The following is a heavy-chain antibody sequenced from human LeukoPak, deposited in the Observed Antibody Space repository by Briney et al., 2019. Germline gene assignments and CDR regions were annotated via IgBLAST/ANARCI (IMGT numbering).Heavy chain of an antibody. Sequence: PGGSLRLSCAASGFTFSNHWMHWVRQAPVKGLIWVSRINSDGSSTTYADSVKGRFTISRDNAKNSLYLQMNSLRAEDTALYYCAKDTLPKYCSSTSCYLWEGAFDIWGQGTMVTVSS. J-gene: IGHJ3*02. CDR3: AKDTLPKYCSSTSCYLWEGAFDI. D-gene: IGHD2-2*01. CDR2: INSDGSST. V-gene: IGHV3-74*01. CDR1: GFTFSNHW.